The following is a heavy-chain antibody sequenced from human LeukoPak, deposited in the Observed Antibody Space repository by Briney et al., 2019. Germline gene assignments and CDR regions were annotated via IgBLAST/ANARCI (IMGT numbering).Heavy chain of an antibody. CDR2: LNPNSANT. Sequence: GASVKVSCKASGYTFTSYDINWVRQATGQGLEWMGWLNPNSANTGYAQKFQGRITMTRNTSISTVYMELSSLISEDTAVYYCARGNRYCSGGSCYEAFDYWGQGTLVTVSS. CDR3: ARGNRYCSGGSCYEAFDY. D-gene: IGHD2-15*01. V-gene: IGHV1-8*01. CDR1: GYTFTSYD. J-gene: IGHJ4*02.